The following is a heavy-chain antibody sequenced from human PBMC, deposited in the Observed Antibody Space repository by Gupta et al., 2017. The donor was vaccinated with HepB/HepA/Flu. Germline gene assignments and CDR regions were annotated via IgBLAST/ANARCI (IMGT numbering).Heavy chain of an antibody. Sequence: EVHRLESGGGWVQPGGSLRLSCAASGFTFSSFAMSWVRQAPGKGLEWVSSIGGSGSRTNYADPMKGRFSISRDNSKNTLYLQMNSLRAEDTAVYYCAKGREGSWSFDYWGQGTLVTVSS. CDR2: IGGSGSRT. CDR3: AKGREGSWSFDY. D-gene: IGHD6-13*01. J-gene: IGHJ4*02. CDR1: GFTFSSFA. V-gene: IGHV3-23*01.